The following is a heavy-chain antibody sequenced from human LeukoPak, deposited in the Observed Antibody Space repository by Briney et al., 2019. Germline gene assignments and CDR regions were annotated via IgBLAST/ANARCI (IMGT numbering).Heavy chain of an antibody. J-gene: IGHJ6*03. CDR1: GYNFAAFG. Sequence: ASVKVSCKASGYNFAAFGISWVRQAPGQGLEWMGWISGHNGKTNYAQKVQGGLTVTADRSTSTAYMELRSLGSDDTAVYFCARDDYDFWSIMDVWGKGTTVIVSS. CDR2: ISGHNGKT. V-gene: IGHV1-18*01. D-gene: IGHD3-3*01. CDR3: ARDDYDFWSIMDV.